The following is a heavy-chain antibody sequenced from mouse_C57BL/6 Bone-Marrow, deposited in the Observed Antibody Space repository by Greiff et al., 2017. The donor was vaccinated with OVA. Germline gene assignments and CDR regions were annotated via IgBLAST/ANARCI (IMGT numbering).Heavy chain of an antibody. D-gene: IGHD2-2*01. Sequence: EVQRVESGGGLVQPGESLKLSCESNEYEFPSHDLSWVRKTPEKRLELVAAMNSNGGSTYDPHTMERRIIISRDNNKKTLYLQMSSLRSEDTALYYCAIHLLWLRRGAYWGQGTLVTVS. CDR3: AIHLLWLRRGAY. J-gene: IGHJ3*01. CDR1: EYEFPSHD. CDR2: MNSNGGST. V-gene: IGHV5-2*01.